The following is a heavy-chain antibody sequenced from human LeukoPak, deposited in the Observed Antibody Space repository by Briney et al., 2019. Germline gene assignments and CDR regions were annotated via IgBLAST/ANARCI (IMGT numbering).Heavy chain of an antibody. V-gene: IGHV1-69*13. Sequence: ASVKVSCKASGGTFSSYAISWVQQAPGQGLEWMGGIIPVFGTTNYAQKFQGRVTITAGESTTTADMELSSLRSEDTAVYYCARDAGRHYFDYWGQGTLVTVSS. CDR1: GGTFSSYA. J-gene: IGHJ4*02. CDR2: IIPVFGTT. CDR3: ARDAGRHYFDY.